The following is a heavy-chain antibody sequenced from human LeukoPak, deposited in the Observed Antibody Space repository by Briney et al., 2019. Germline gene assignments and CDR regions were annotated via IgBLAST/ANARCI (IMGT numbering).Heavy chain of an antibody. V-gene: IGHV1-2*06. CDR2: INPNSGGT. CDR1: GYTFTGYY. CDR3: ARGYYYDSSAPFDI. Sequence: ASVKVSCKASGYTFTGYYMHWARQAPGQGLEWMGRINPNSGGTNYAQKFQGRVTMTRDTSISTAYMELSRLRSDDTAVYYCARGYYYDSSAPFDIWGQGTMVTVSS. D-gene: IGHD3-22*01. J-gene: IGHJ3*02.